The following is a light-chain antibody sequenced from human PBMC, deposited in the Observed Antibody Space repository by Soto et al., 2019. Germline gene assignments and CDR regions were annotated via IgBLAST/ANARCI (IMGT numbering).Light chain of an antibody. Sequence: EIVVTQSPATLSVSPGERATLSCRASQSVAANYLAWYQQKRGQAPRLLIYGASSRATGIPDRFSGSGSGTDFTLTISRLEPEDFSVYYCHQYGTAPLIFGPGTKVDIK. CDR3: HQYGTAPLI. CDR1: QSVAANY. CDR2: GAS. V-gene: IGKV3-20*01. J-gene: IGKJ3*01.